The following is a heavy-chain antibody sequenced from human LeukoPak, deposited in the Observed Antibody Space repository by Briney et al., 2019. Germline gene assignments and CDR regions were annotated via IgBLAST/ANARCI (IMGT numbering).Heavy chain of an antibody. V-gene: IGHV3-7*01. CDR3: ASAGYYDSSGFDY. CDR1: GFKFSEHC. CDR2: IDQDGSDE. D-gene: IGHD3-22*01. Sequence: PGGSLRLSCGASGFKFSEHCMSWVRQAPGKGLEWVASIDQDGSDENYLDSVKGRFTISRDNAKNSLYLQMNSLRAEDTAVAYSASAGYYDSSGFDYWGQGTLVTVSS. J-gene: IGHJ4*02.